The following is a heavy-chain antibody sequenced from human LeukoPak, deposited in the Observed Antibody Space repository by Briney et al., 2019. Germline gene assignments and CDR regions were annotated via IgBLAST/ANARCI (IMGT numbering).Heavy chain of an antibody. CDR3: ARVSRTTYYDFWSGSPYYYYGMDV. J-gene: IGHJ6*02. Sequence: GASVKVSCKASGYTFTGYYMHWVRQAPGQGLEWMGWINPNSGGTNYAQKFQGRVTMTRDTSISTAYMELSRLRSDDTAVYYCARVSRTTYYDFWSGSPYYYYGMDVWGQGTTVTVSS. CDR2: INPNSGGT. CDR1: GYTFTGYY. V-gene: IGHV1-2*02. D-gene: IGHD3-3*01.